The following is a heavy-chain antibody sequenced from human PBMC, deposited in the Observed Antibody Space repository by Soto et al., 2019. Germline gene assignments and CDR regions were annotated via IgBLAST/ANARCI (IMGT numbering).Heavy chain of an antibody. CDR1: GASVTNDRYY. J-gene: IGHJ5*01. CDR2: IYYTGTT. D-gene: IGHD1-7*01. CDR3: ATILHSNGTHWVDS. Sequence: SGTLALTCNVSGASVTNDRYYWSWIRQPPGKGLEWIGYIYYTGTTHYNPSVKSRVSILLETSKDQFSLKLTSVSVADAAIYYCATILHSNGTHWVDSWGQGTLVTVS. V-gene: IGHV4-30-4*01.